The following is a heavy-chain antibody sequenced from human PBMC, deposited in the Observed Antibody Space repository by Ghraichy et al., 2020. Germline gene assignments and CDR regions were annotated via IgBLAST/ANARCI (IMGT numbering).Heavy chain of an antibody. J-gene: IGHJ6*02. CDR3: ARWRYYYDSSSYGMDV. CDR1: GFTFSSYS. CDR2: ISSSSSTI. V-gene: IGHV3-48*02. Sequence: LSLTCAASGFTFSSYSMNWVRQAPGKGLEWVSYISSSSSTIYYADSVKGRFTISRDNAKNSLYLQMNSLRDEDTAVYYCARWRYYYDSSSYGMDVWGQGTTVTVSS. D-gene: IGHD3-22*01.